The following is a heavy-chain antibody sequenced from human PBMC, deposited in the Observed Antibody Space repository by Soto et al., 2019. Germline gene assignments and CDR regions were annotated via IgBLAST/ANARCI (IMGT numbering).Heavy chain of an antibody. J-gene: IGHJ6*02. CDR3: ARVPLDHSIQLWNYYYCYCMDV. D-gene: IGHD5-18*01. CDR2: IIPIFGTA. CDR1: GGTFSSYA. Sequence: GASVKVSCKASGGTFSSYATSWVRQAPGQGLEWMGGIIPIFGTANYAQKFQGRVTITADESTSTAYMELSSLRSEDTAVYYCARVPLDHSIQLWNYYYCYCMDVWGQGTTVTVSS. V-gene: IGHV1-69*13.